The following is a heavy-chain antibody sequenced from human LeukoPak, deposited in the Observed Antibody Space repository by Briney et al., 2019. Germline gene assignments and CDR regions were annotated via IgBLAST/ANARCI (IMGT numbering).Heavy chain of an antibody. CDR3: ARAGLVVVAATPSFAFDI. V-gene: IGHV4-59*01. CDR1: GGSISSYY. D-gene: IGHD2-15*01. CDR2: IYYSGST. J-gene: IGHJ3*02. Sequence: SGTLSLTCTVSGGSISSYYWSWIRQPPGKGLEWIGYIYYSGSTNYNPSLKSRVTISVDTSKNQFSLKLSSVTAADTAVYYCARAGLVVVAATPSFAFDIWGQGTMVTVSS.